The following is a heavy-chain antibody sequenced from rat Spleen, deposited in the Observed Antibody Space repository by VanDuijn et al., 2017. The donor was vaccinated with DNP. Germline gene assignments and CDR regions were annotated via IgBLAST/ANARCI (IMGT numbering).Heavy chain of an antibody. J-gene: IGHJ3*01. Sequence: QVQLKESGPGLVQPSQTLSLTCTVSGFSLTSYGVSWVRQPPGKGLEWIAAISGAGSTYINSALKSRLSISRDTSKSQVFLKMNSLQTEDTATYYCARDHPWGWFAYWGQGTLVTVSS. D-gene: IGHD1-7*01. CDR3: ARDHPWGWFAY. V-gene: IGHV2S12*01. CDR2: ISGAGST. CDR1: GFSLTSYG.